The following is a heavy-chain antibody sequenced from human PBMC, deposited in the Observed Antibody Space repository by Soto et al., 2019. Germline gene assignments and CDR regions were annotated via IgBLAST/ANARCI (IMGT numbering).Heavy chain of an antibody. CDR3: ARGGYYGSGSYYIYFDF. D-gene: IGHD3-10*01. J-gene: IGHJ4*02. V-gene: IGHV1-18*01. CDR1: GYTFSRSG. CDR2: ISTYNGDA. Sequence: ASVKVSCKTSGYTFSRSGISWVRQAPGQGLEWMGWISTYNGDANYAQKLQGRVTMTTDTSTNTAYMELRSLRSDDTAVYFCARGGYYGSGSYYIYFDFWGQGTPVTVSS.